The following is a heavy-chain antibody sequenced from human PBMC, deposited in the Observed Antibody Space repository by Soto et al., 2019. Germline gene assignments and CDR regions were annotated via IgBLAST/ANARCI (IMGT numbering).Heavy chain of an antibody. CDR2: ISGSGGST. V-gene: IGHV3-23*01. Sequence: EVQLLESGGGLVQPGGSLRLSCAASGFTFSSYAMSWVRQAPGKGLEWVSAISGSGGSTYYADSVKGRFTISRDNSKNTLYLQMNSVRGEDTAVYYCAKKDGYCSGGSCYRSYWYFDLWGRGTLVTVSS. D-gene: IGHD2-15*01. CDR3: AKKDGYCSGGSCYRSYWYFDL. J-gene: IGHJ2*01. CDR1: GFTFSSYA.